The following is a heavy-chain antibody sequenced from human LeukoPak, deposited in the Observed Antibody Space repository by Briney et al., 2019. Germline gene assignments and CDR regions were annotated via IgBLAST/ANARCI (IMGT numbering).Heavy chain of an antibody. CDR3: ARDRTGTSGYMDV. CDR2: INPDSGDT. CDR1: GYTFPGYY. J-gene: IGHJ6*03. V-gene: IGHV1-2*06. Sequence: ASVKVSCKASGYTFPGYYIHWVRQAPGQGLEWMGRINPDSGDTNYAQKFKGRVTMTRDTSISTAYMEVSRLRSDDTAVYWCARDRTGTSGYMDVWGKGTTVTVSS. D-gene: IGHD1-1*01.